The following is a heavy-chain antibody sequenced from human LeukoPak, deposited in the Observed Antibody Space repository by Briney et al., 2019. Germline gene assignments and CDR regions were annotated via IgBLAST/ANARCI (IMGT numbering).Heavy chain of an antibody. CDR3: TRDPGMGATKFYT. D-gene: IGHD1-26*01. Sequence: GASVKVSCKTSGYIFSNYGISWVRQATGHGLEWMGWISGYNGNTKYIQKLQGRVTMTTDASTGTAYMELSSLTSDDAAVYYCTRDPGMGATKFYTWGQGTLVTVSS. J-gene: IGHJ5*02. CDR1: GYIFSNYG. V-gene: IGHV1-18*01. CDR2: ISGYNGNT.